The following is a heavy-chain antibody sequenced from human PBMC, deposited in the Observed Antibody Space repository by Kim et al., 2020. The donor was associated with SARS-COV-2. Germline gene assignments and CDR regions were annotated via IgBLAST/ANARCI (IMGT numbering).Heavy chain of an antibody. Sequence: ASVKVSCKASGYTFTSYAMHWVRQAPGQRLEWMGWINAGNGNTKYSQKFQGRVTITRDTSASTAYMELSSLRSEDTAVYYCARDWASTIFGVVYWGQGTLVTVSS. CDR1: GYTFTSYA. D-gene: IGHD3-3*01. J-gene: IGHJ4*02. CDR3: ARDWASTIFGVVY. V-gene: IGHV1-3*01. CDR2: INAGNGNT.